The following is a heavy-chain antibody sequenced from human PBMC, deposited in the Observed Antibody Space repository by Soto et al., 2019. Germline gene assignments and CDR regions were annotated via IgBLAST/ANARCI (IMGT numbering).Heavy chain of an antibody. Sequence: SLRLPCACSGFVFNSYEMLWVRQAPVKGLEWVARISDDGTNTDYADSTRGRFTVSRDTSKNAMYLQMTSLRRDDPCVYDCVRRHMVHQVPLDYGMELWVQWNTVTVSS. J-gene: IGHJ6*02. CDR2: ISDDGTNT. D-gene: IGHD1-1*01. CDR1: GFVFNSYE. V-gene: IGHV3-30*04. CDR3: VRRHMVHQVPLDYGMEL.